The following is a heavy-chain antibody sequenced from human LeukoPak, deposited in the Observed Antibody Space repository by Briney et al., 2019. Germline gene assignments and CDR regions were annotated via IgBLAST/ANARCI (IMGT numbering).Heavy chain of an antibody. CDR1: GFTFSSYW. J-gene: IGHJ4*02. D-gene: IGHD5-18*01. CDR2: IKHDGVEK. CDR3: LKSEWIHVLDY. Sequence: GGSLRLSCTASGFTFSSYWMSWVRQAPGKGLEWVANIKHDGVEKYYADSVSGRLTISRDNAKNSLFLQMNSVRAEDMAVYYCLKSEWIHVLDYWGQGALVTVFS. V-gene: IGHV3-7*01.